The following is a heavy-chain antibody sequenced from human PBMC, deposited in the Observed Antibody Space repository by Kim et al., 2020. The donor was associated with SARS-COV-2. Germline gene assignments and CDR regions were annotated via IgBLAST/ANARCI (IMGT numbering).Heavy chain of an antibody. CDR2: AYHRGTT. V-gene: IGHV4-39*07. J-gene: IGHJ4*02. CDR3: ARDLKMSTNPSPFDY. D-gene: IGHD1-1*01. CDR1: GGSISSSSFY. Sequence: SETLSLTCTVSGGSISSSSFYWGWIRQPPGKGLQWIGSAYHRGTTYYNPSLKSRVTTSIDTSKNQFSLKLTSVTAADTAVYYCARDLKMSTNPSPFDYWGQGTLVTVSS.